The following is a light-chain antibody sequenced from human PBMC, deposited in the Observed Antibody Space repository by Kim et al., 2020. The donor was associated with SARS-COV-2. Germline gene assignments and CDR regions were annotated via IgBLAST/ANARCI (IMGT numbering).Light chain of an antibody. J-gene: IGLJ2*01. CDR3: QSYDSSLGGSV. CDR1: SSNNGAGYY. Sequence: RDTISCTGSSSNNGAGYYVHWYQQLPGTAPKRLIYGNSNRPSGVPDRFSGSKSGTSASLAITGLQAEDEADYYCQSYDSSLGGSVFGGGTQLTVL. CDR2: GNS. V-gene: IGLV1-40*01.